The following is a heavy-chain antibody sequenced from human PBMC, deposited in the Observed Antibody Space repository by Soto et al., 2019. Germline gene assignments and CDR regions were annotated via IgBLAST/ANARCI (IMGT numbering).Heavy chain of an antibody. CDR1: GYTFTNYY. CDR3: ARGGPDSAKIGSFDY. CDR2: IHYNGATP. Sequence: GASVKVSCKASGYTFTNYYMHWVRQAPGQGLEWMGVIHYNGATPTYAQKFQGRVTMARDTSTSTVYVELSSLTSEDTAVYYCARGGPDSAKIGSFDYWGQGTLVTVSS. V-gene: IGHV1-46*01. J-gene: IGHJ4*02. D-gene: IGHD3-16*01.